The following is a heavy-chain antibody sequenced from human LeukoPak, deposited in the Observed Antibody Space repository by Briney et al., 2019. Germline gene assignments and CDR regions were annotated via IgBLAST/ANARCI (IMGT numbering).Heavy chain of an antibody. CDR2: IYNSVTT. CDR3: ARQAAFDRSEGQFDY. D-gene: IGHD3-9*01. CDR1: GGSISNHY. V-gene: IGHV4-59*11. J-gene: IGHJ4*02. Sequence: SETLSLTCTVSGGSISNHYWSWIRQPPGKGLEWIGYIYNSVTTNYNPSLRSRVTISVDTSKNQFSLKLTSVTAADTAVYYCARQAAFDRSEGQFDYWGQGTLVTVSS.